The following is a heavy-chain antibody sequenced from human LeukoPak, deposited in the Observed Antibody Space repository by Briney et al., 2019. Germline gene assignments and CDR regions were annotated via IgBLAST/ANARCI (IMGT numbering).Heavy chain of an antibody. V-gene: IGHV4-30-4*01. CDR3: ARGTLNYYDSSGYPSDHFDY. J-gene: IGHJ4*02. CDR2: IYYSGST. D-gene: IGHD3-22*01. Sequence: PSETLSLTCAVYGGSFTGNYWRWIRQPPGKGLEWIGYIYYSGSTYYNPSLKSRVTISVDASKNQFSLKLSSVTAADTAVYYCARGTLNYYDSSGYPSDHFDYWGQGTLVTVSS. CDR1: GGSFTGNY.